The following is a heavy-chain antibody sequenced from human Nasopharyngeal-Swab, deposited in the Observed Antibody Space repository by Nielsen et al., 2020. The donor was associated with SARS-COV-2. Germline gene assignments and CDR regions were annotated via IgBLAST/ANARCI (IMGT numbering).Heavy chain of an antibody. D-gene: IGHD3-16*02. J-gene: IGHJ4*02. CDR3: ARRYTALDY. V-gene: IGHV7-4-1*02. Sequence: WVRQAPGQGLEWMGWINTNTGNPTYAQAFTGRFVFSLDTSVSTAYLQISSLKAEDTAAYYCARRYTALDYWGQGTLVTVSS. CDR2: INTNTGNP.